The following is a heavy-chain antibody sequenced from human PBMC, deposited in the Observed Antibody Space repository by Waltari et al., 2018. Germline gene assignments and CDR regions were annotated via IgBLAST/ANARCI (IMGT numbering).Heavy chain of an antibody. CDR3: AKDLGDPRSHYYSFVDY. D-gene: IGHD3-22*01. CDR2: ISSSSSYI. V-gene: IGHV3-21*04. Sequence: EVQLVESGGGLVKPGGSLRLSCAASGFTFSSYSMTWVRPAPGKGLEWVSSISSSSSYIYYADSVKGRFTISRDNAKNSLYLQMNSLRAEDTALYYCAKDLGDPRSHYYSFVDYWGQGTLVTVSS. J-gene: IGHJ4*02. CDR1: GFTFSSYS.